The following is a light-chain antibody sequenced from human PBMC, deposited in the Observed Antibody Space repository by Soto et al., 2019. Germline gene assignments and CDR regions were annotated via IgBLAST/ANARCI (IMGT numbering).Light chain of an antibody. V-gene: IGLV2-14*01. CDR2: EVS. Sequence: QSVLTQPASVSGSPGQSITISCTGTSSDVGAYNFVSWYQHHPGTAPKLMIYEVSNRPSGASNRFSGSKSGNTASLTISGLQTEDEADYYCYSYAGSNNVVFGGGTKLTVL. CDR3: YSYAGSNNVV. J-gene: IGLJ2*01. CDR1: SSDVGAYNF.